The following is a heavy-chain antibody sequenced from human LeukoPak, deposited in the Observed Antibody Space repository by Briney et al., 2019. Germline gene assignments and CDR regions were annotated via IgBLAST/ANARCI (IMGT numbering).Heavy chain of an antibody. Sequence: GGSLRLSCAASGFTFSNYDMHWVRQASGKGLEWVSSIGSAGDTYYLGSVEGRFIISRENAKNSLHLQMNSVRAGDTAVYYCARDDKYYGVDVWGQGTTVTVSS. CDR2: IGSAGDT. V-gene: IGHV3-13*04. CDR1: GFTFSNYD. J-gene: IGHJ6*02. D-gene: IGHD3-22*01. CDR3: ARDDKYYGVDV.